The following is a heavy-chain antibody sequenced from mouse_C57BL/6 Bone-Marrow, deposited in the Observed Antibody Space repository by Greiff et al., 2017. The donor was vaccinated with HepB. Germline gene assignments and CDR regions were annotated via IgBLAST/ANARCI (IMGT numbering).Heavy chain of an antibody. CDR1: GYTFTDYY. CDR2: IFPGSGST. Sequence: VQLVESGPELVKPGASVKISCKASGYTFTDYYINWVKQRPGQGLEWIGWIFPGSGSTYYNEKFKGKATLTVDKSSSTAYMLLSSLTSEDSAVYFCARGDYYGNYVYAMDYWGQGTSVTVSS. D-gene: IGHD2-1*01. CDR3: ARGDYYGNYVYAMDY. J-gene: IGHJ4*01. V-gene: IGHV1-75*01.